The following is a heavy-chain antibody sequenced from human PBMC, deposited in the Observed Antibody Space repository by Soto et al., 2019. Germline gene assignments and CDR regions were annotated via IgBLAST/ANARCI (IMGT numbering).Heavy chain of an antibody. CDR1: GGSISSGDYY. V-gene: IGHV4-30-4*01. Sequence: QVQLQESGPGLVKPSQTLSLTCTVSGGSISSGDYYWSWIRQPPGKGLEWIGYIYYSGSTYYNPSQTSRVTISADTSKNQFSRKLSSVTAAGPAVYYCAHSNSGRAFDIWGQGTMVTVSS. CDR2: IYYSGST. D-gene: IGHD6-19*01. J-gene: IGHJ3*02. CDR3: AHSNSGRAFDI.